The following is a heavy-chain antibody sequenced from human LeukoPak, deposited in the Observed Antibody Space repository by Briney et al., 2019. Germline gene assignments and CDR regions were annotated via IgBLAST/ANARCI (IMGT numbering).Heavy chain of an antibody. D-gene: IGHD5-18*01. V-gene: IGHV3-53*01. Sequence: GGSLRLSCAAFGFTVSSNYVSWVRQAPGKGLEWVSVIRTGGTTHYADSVKGRFTTSRDNSKNTLYLQMNSLRAEDTAVYYCARGVSGYSYGSRFDYWGQGTLVTVSS. CDR1: GFTVSSNY. CDR2: IRTGGTT. J-gene: IGHJ4*02. CDR3: ARGVSGYSYGSRFDY.